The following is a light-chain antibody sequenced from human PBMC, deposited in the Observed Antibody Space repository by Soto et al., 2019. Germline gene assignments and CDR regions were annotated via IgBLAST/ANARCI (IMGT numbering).Light chain of an antibody. V-gene: IGKV3-11*01. CDR1: QSVSSY. Sequence: EIVLTQSPATLSLSPGERATLSCRASQSVSSYLAWYQQKPGQAPRLLIYDASNRATGIPARFSGSGSGTDFTLTISIIEPEDFAVYYCQQRSNWPSTFGQGTKLEIK. CDR3: QQRSNWPST. CDR2: DAS. J-gene: IGKJ2*01.